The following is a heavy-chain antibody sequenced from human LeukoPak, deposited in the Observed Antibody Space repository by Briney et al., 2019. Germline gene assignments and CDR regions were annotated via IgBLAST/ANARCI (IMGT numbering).Heavy chain of an antibody. J-gene: IGHJ4*02. CDR2: ITDTTYI. CDR1: GFTSSSYS. V-gene: IGHV3-21*01. CDR3: ARDLACIS. Sequence: PGGSLRLSCAASGFTSSSYSMIWVRQAPGKGLEWVSSITDTTYISYADSVKGRFTISRDNAKNSLYLQMNSLRAEDTAVYYCARDLACISWGQGTLFTVSS. D-gene: IGHD2-8*01.